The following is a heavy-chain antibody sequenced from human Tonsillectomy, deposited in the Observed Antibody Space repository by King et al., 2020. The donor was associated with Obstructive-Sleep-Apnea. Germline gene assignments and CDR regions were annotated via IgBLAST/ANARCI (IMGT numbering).Heavy chain of an antibody. V-gene: IGHV4-59*08. CDR1: GGSITNYY. Sequence: LQLQESAPGLVKPSETLSLTCTVSGGSITNYYWSWLRQPPGKGLEWIGYISYTGSTNYNPSLKSRVTMSVDTSKNQFSLKLTSVTAADTAVYYCARSRGSGSYFDYWGQGTLVTASS. CDR3: ARSRGSGSYFDY. CDR2: ISYTGST. J-gene: IGHJ4*02. D-gene: IGHD3-10*01.